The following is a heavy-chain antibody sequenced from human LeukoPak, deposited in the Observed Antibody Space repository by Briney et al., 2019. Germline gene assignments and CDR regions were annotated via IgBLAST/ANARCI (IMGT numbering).Heavy chain of an antibody. J-gene: IGHJ6*02. Sequence: SVKVSCKASGGTFSSYAISWVRQAPGQGLEWMGRIIPILGIANCAQKFQGRVTITADKSTSTAYMELSSLRSEDTAVYYCARPQMTSGYDSSLPYYYYYYGMDVWGQGTTVTVSS. CDR2: IIPILGIA. D-gene: IGHD5-12*01. CDR3: ARPQMTSGYDSSLPYYYYYYGMDV. V-gene: IGHV1-69*04. CDR1: GGTFSSYA.